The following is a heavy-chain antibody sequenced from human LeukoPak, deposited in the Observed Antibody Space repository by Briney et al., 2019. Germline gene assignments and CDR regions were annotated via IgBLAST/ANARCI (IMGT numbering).Heavy chain of an antibody. J-gene: IGHJ6*03. V-gene: IGHV4-4*07. Sequence: SETLSLTCSVSGGSFSNHFWSWVRHPAGKGLEWIGRIYPSGNTNYNPSLKSRVTLSVDTSKTQFYLSLSSVTAADTAVYYCAREDSGSYYNFYYFYMDVWGKGTTVTISS. CDR2: IYPSGNT. D-gene: IGHD3-10*01. CDR1: GGSFSNHF. CDR3: AREDSGSYYNFYYFYMDV.